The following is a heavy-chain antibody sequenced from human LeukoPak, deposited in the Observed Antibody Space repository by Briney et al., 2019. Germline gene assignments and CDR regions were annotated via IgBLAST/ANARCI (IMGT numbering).Heavy chain of an antibody. Sequence: GGSLRLSCAGSGFIFNNYAMHWVRQPPGKGLEWVSGISWNSGSIDYADSVKGRFTISRDNAKNSLYLQMNSLRAEDTAVYYCAKSGDYLWDYWGQGTLVTVSS. J-gene: IGHJ4*02. CDR1: GFIFNNYA. V-gene: IGHV3-9*01. CDR2: ISWNSGSI. D-gene: IGHD3-16*01. CDR3: AKSGDYLWDY.